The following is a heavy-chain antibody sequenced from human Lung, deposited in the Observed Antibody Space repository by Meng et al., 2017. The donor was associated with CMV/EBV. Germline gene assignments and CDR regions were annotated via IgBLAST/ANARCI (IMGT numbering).Heavy chain of an antibody. J-gene: IGHJ4*02. D-gene: IGHD3-22*01. Sequence: GGSLRLXCVGSGFTFSTYSMIWVRQAPGQGLELVSYISSSSSTIYYGDSVKGRFTISRDNARNSIYPQMNSLRPEDTAVYYCARVRTYFDHSGYLDYWGQGXLVTVSS. CDR2: ISSSSSTI. V-gene: IGHV3-48*04. CDR3: ARVRTYFDHSGYLDY. CDR1: GFTFSTYS.